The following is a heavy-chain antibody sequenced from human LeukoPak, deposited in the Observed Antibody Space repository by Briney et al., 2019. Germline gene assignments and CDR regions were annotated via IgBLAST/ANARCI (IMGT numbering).Heavy chain of an antibody. D-gene: IGHD3-22*01. CDR2: IIPILGIA. CDR3: ARDYYDSSGYYPLDY. CDR1: GGTFSSYA. J-gene: IGHJ4*02. Sequence: GASVKVSCKASGGTFSSYAISWVRQAPGQGLEWMGRIIPILGIANYAQKFQGRVTITADKSTSTAYMELSSLRSEDTAVYYCARDYYDSSGYYPLDYWGQGTLVTVSS. V-gene: IGHV1-69*04.